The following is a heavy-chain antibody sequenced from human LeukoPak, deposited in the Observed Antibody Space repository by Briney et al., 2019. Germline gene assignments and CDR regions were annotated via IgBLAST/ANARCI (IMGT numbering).Heavy chain of an antibody. V-gene: IGHV3-30*02. J-gene: IGHJ6*03. CDR1: GFTFSSSG. D-gene: IGHD4-23*01. CDR3: ANDGNYYYYYYMDV. CDR2: IRVDASTK. Sequence: GGSLRLSCAASGFTFSSSGMHWARQAAGKWREWVASIRVDASTKYYAATVKGPFTYSRDSSKNPLHLQMNRPRAEDSAVYYCANDGNYYYYYYMDVWGKGTTVTVSS.